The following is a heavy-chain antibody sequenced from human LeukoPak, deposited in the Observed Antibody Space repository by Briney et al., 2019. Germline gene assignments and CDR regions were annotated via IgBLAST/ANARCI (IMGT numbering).Heavy chain of an antibody. J-gene: IGHJ4*02. Sequence: GGSLRLSCAASGFTFSDYYMSWIRQAPGKGLEWVSYISSSGSTIYYADSGKGRFTISRDNAKNTLYLQMNRLRAEDTAVYYCAKDQGQWLAWGQDGGGFGYWGQGTLVTVSS. D-gene: IGHD6-19*01. CDR3: AKDQGQWLAWGQDGGGFGY. V-gene: IGHV3-11*04. CDR1: GFTFSDYY. CDR2: ISSSGSTI.